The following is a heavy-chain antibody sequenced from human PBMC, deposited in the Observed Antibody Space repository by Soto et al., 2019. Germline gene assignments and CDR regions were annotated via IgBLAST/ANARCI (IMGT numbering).Heavy chain of an antibody. CDR3: ASFGYYDSSGYTPFGYYFDY. CDR2: INHSGST. J-gene: IGHJ4*02. CDR1: GGSFSGYY. D-gene: IGHD3-22*01. V-gene: IGHV4-34*01. Sequence: SETLSLTCAVYGGSFSGYYWSWIRQPPGKGLEWIGEINHSGSTNYNPSLKSRVTISVDTSKNQFSLKLSSVTAADTAVYYCASFGYYDSSGYTPFGYYFDYWGQGTLVTVSS.